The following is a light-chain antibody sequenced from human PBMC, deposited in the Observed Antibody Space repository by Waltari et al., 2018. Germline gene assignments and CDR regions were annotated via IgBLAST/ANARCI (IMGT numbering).Light chain of an antibody. J-gene: IGLJ7*01. CDR2: ENT. Sequence: QSVLTQPPSVSAAPGPRVTISCSGGSHTLWNNYVPWYRPFPGTAPKLLIDENTERPSGIPGRCSGSKSGTSATLDITGLQAGDEADYYCGTWDSSLSGAVFGGGTHLTVL. CDR3: GTWDSSLSGAV. CDR1: SHTLWNNY. V-gene: IGLV1-51*02.